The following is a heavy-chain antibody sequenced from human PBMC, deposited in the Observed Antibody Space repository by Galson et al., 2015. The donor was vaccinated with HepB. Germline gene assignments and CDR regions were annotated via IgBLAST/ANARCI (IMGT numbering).Heavy chain of an antibody. V-gene: IGHV3-30*04. Sequence: SLRLSCAASGFTFNIYAFHWVRHAPGKGLEWLTFISSDGSNKAYRDSVKGRFTISRDNSKNMVFLQMNGLRADDTAVYYCAKDDDSHGDSFQNKWRLGILVTVSS. J-gene: IGHJ4*02. CDR1: GFTFNIYA. CDR2: ISSDGSNK. CDR3: AKDDDSHGDSFQNK. D-gene: IGHD3-22*01.